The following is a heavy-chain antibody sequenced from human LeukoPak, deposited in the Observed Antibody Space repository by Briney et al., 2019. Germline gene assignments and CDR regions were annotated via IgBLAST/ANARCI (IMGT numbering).Heavy chain of an antibody. CDR3: ARDRGCTFDY. V-gene: IGHV3-21*01. Sequence: GGSLRLSCAASGFTFSSYSMNWVRQAPGKGLEWVSSISSSSSYIYYADSVKGRFTISRDNAKNTLFLQMNSLRAEDTAVYYCARDRGCTFDYWGQGTLVTVSS. D-gene: IGHD3-10*01. CDR1: GFTFSSYS. CDR2: ISSSSSYI. J-gene: IGHJ4*02.